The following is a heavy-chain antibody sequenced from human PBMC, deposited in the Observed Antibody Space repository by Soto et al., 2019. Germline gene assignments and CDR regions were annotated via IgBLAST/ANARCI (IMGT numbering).Heavy chain of an antibody. CDR3: ARETVAGTDNWFDP. Sequence: QVQLQESGPGLVKPSETLSLNGTVSGGSISTYYWNWIRQPAGKRLEWLGRIYTSGYTKYNPSLKSRVTMSLDPSKRQFSLKLSSVTAADTAVYYCARETVAGTDNWFDPWGQGILVTVSS. D-gene: IGHD6-19*01. CDR1: GGSISTYY. CDR2: IYTSGYT. J-gene: IGHJ5*02. V-gene: IGHV4-4*07.